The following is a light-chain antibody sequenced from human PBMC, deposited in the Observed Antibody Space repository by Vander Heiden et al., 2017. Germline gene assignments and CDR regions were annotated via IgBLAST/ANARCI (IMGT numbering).Light chain of an antibody. J-gene: IGKJ1*01. CDR1: QSLIHNGDNY. CDR3: MQALQTPRT. Sequence: DIVMTQSPLSLAVTPGEAASISCRSSQSLIHNGDNYLDWYLQKPGQSPQLLIYLGSYRASGVPDRISGSGSGTDFTLKISRVEAEDVGIYYCMQALQTPRTFGQGTKVEIK. CDR2: LGS. V-gene: IGKV2-28*01.